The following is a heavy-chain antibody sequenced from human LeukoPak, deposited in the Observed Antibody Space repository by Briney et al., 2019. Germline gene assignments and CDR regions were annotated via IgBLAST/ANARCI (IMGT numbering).Heavy chain of an antibody. D-gene: IGHD5-12*01. CDR2: IKQDGSEK. CDR1: GFTFSSYW. J-gene: IGHJ4*02. V-gene: IGHV3-7*03. Sequence: GGSLRLSCAASGFTFSSYWMSWVRQAPGKGLEWVANIKQDGSEKYYVDSVKGRFTISRDNAKNSLYLQVNSLRAEDTAVYYCARVRYSGYDDYYFDYWGQGTLVTVSS. CDR3: ARVRYSGYDDYYFDY.